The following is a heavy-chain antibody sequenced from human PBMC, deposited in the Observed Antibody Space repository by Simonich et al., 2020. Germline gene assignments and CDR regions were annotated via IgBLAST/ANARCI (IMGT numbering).Heavy chain of an antibody. CDR3: ARDGGYMVRGVDAFDI. CDR2: FWNAEKNK. CDR1: GFTFSSYG. Sequence: QVQLVESGGGVVQPGRSLRLSCAASGFTFSSYGMHWVRQAPGKWIALVSRFWNAEKNKYYAYTGKVRFTISRDNSKNTLYLQMNSLRAEDTAVYYCARDGGYMVRGVDAFDIWGQGTMVTVSS. D-gene: IGHD3-10*01. V-gene: IGHV3-33*04. J-gene: IGHJ3*02.